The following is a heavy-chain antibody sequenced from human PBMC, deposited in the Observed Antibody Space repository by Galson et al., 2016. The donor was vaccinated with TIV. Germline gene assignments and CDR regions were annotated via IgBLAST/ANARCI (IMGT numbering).Heavy chain of an antibody. J-gene: IGHJ6*02. D-gene: IGHD2-2*02. CDR2: VSWNSAYI. V-gene: IGHV3-9*01. CDR3: AKDLHRGCSSFNRYSYHYYYYGLDV. Sequence: SLRLSCAASGFTFDDYPMHWVRQAPGKGLEWVAGVSWNSAYIAYADSLKGRFTISRDSASNSLNLQMNSLRAEDTALYYCAKDLHRGCSSFNRYSYHYYYYGLDVWGQGTTVAVSS. CDR1: GFTFDDYP.